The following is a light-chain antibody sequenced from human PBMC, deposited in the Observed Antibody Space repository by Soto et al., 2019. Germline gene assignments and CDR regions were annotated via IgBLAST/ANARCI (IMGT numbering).Light chain of an antibody. CDR2: EVS. Sequence: QSALTHPASVSGSPGQSITISCTGTSSDVGGYNYVSWYQQHPGKAPKLMIYEVSNRPSGVSNRFSGSKSGNTASLTISGLQAEDEADYYCSSYTSSSRVFGTGTKVTVL. CDR1: SSDVGGYNY. CDR3: SSYTSSSRV. J-gene: IGLJ1*01. V-gene: IGLV2-14*01.